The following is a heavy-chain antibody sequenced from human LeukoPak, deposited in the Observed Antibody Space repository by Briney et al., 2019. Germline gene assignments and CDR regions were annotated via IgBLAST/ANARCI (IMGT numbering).Heavy chain of an antibody. V-gene: IGHV7-4-1*02. CDR2: INTNTGNP. CDR1: GYTFTNYA. CDR3: ARDSDTTMGAQFDD. Sequence: ASVKVSCKASGYTFTNYAMNWVGQAPGQGLEWMGWINTNTGNPTYAQGFTGRFVFSLDTSVSTTYLQISSLKAEDTAVYYCARDSDTTMGAQFDDWGQGTLVTVSS. D-gene: IGHD5-18*01. J-gene: IGHJ4*02.